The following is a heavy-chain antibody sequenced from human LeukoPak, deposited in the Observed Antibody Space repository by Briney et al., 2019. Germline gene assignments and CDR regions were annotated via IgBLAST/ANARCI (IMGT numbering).Heavy chain of an antibody. CDR3: AREGGSSSWYDY. CDR1: GYTFTSYY. J-gene: IGHJ4*02. V-gene: IGHV1-46*04. CDR2: INPSGGYT. D-gene: IGHD6-13*01. Sequence: GASVKVSCKASGYTFTSYYMHWVRQAPGQGLEWMGTINPSGGYTSYAQKLQGRVTMTRDTSTSTVYMEMSSLRSEDTALYYCAREGGSSSWYDYWGQGTLATVSS.